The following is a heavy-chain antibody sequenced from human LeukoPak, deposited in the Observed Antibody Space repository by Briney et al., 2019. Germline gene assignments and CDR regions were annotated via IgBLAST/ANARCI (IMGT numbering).Heavy chain of an antibody. CDR3: ARSGWPYYFDY. D-gene: IGHD3-22*01. V-gene: IGHV3-74*01. Sequence: GGSLRLSCAASGFTFSTNSMNWVRQAPGKGLVWVSRIHSDGSSTSYADSVRGRFTISRDDAKSTLYLQMNSLRAEDTAVYYCARSGWPYYFDYWGQGTLVTVSS. CDR1: GFTFSTNS. CDR2: IHSDGSST. J-gene: IGHJ4*02.